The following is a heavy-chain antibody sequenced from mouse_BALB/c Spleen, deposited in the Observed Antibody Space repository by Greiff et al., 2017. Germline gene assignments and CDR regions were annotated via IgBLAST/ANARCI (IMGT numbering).Heavy chain of an antibody. D-gene: IGHD2-1*01. Sequence: QVQLQQPGAELVRPGVSVKISCKGSGYTFTDYAMHWVKQSHAKSLEWIGVISTYYGDASYNQKFKGKATMTVDKSSSTAYMELARLTSEDSAIYYSARHGNAMDYWGQGTSVTVSS. J-gene: IGHJ4*01. CDR1: GYTFTDYA. V-gene: IGHV1S137*01. CDR3: ARHGNAMDY. CDR2: ISTYYGDA.